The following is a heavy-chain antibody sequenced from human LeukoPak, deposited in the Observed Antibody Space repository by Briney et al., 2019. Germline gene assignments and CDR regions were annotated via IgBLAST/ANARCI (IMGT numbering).Heavy chain of an antibody. J-gene: IGHJ4*02. D-gene: IGHD1-26*01. CDR3: ARGFGSYSN. V-gene: IGHV3-7*01. CDR1: GFTFSSYW. CDR2: IKKDGSEK. Sequence: GGSLRLSCAASGFTFSSYWMTWVRQAPGKGLEWVANIKKDGSEKYYVDSVKGRFTISRDNVNNSPYLHMNSLRAEDTAVYFCARGFGSYSNWGQGILVTVSS.